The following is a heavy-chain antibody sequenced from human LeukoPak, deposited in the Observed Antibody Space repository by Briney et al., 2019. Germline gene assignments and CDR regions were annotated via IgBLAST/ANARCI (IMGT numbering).Heavy chain of an antibody. CDR1: GYTFTGYY. CDR2: INPNSGGT. D-gene: IGHD1-26*01. Sequence: ASVKISCKASGYTFTGYYMHWVRQAPGQGLEWMGRINPNSGGTNYAQKFQGRVTMTRDTSISTAYMELSRLRSDDTAVYYCARSARVSGSYGLSFWYFDLWGRGTLVTVSS. CDR3: ARSARVSGSYGLSFWYFDL. J-gene: IGHJ2*01. V-gene: IGHV1-2*06.